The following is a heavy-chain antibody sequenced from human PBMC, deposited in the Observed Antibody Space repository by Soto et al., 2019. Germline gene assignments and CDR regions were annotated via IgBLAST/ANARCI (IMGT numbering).Heavy chain of an antibody. D-gene: IGHD2-2*01. V-gene: IGHV3-23*01. CDR2: ISGSGGSA. J-gene: IGHJ6*02. CDR1: GLSLGSSG. Sequence: EVQLLESGGGVVQPGGSLRLTCAASGLSLGSSGMSWVRQAPGKGLEWVSSISGSGGSAYYADSMKGRFTISRDNSKNTLYLQMRSLRAEDTAVYYCASSLSPAGYYYYGMNVWGQGTTVTVSS. CDR3: ASSLSPAGYYYYGMNV.